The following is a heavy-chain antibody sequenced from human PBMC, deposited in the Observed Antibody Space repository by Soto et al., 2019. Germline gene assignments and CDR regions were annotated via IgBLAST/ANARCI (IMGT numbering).Heavy chain of an antibody. D-gene: IGHD4-17*01. J-gene: IGHJ6*02. CDR3: ARHGNTVTTGYYYGMDV. CDR1: GASISSSNYY. V-gene: IGHV4-39*01. CDR2: MYYSGRT. Sequence: PSETLSLTCTVSGASISSSNYYWGWIRQPPGRGLEWIGTMYYSGRTYYNPSLKSRVTTPVDTSKNQFSLKLSAVTATDTAVYYCARHGNTVTTGYYYGMDVWGQGTTVTVSS.